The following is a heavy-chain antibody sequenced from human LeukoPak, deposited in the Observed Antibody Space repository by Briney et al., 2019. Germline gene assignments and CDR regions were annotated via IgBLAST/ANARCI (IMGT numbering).Heavy chain of an antibody. CDR1: GFTFSSYA. CDR2: ISGSTGIT. CDR3: AKDWDWELLIFDY. J-gene: IGHJ4*02. V-gene: IGHV3-23*01. Sequence: AGGSLRLSCAASGFTFSSYAMSWVRQAPGKGLEWVSTISGSTGITYYADSVKGRFTFSRDNSKNTLYLQMNSLKAEDTAVYYCAKDWDWELLIFDYWGQGTLVTVSS. D-gene: IGHD1-26*01.